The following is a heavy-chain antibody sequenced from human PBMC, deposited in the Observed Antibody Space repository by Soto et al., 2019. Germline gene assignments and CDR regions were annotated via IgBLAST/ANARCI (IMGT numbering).Heavy chain of an antibody. D-gene: IGHD2-21*02. CDR1: GFSLSTSGVG. CDR3: IQSRCGGDCLQSYASHYYYGLDV. Sequence: QITLKESGPTLVKPTQTLTLTCTFSGFSLSTSGVGVGWIRQPPGKALEWLALIYWDDDKRYSPSLRSRLTISKDTSKNQXXLXMLXMDPADTATYYCIQSRCGGDCLQSYASHYYYGLDVWGQGTTVAVSS. V-gene: IGHV2-5*02. CDR2: IYWDDDK. J-gene: IGHJ6*02.